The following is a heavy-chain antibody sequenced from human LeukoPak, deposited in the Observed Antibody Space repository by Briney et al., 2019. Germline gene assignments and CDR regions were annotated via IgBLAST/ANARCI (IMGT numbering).Heavy chain of an antibody. J-gene: IGHJ4*02. D-gene: IGHD6-19*01. Sequence: RPGGSLRLSCAASGFTFDDYGMSWVRQAPGKGLEWVSGINWNGGSTGYADSVKGVFTISRDNAENSLYLQMNSLGAEDTALYYCARGRGGGWYLSGYFDYWGQGTLVTVSS. V-gene: IGHV3-20*04. CDR1: GFTFDDYG. CDR2: INWNGGST. CDR3: ARGRGGGWYLSGYFDY.